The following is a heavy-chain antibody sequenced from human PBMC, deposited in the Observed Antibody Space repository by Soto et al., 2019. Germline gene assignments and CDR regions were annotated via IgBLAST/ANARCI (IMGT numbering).Heavy chain of an antibody. V-gene: IGHV1-69*12. CDR3: ARGTSELIPGVYYYGMDV. J-gene: IGHJ6*02. CDR2: IIPIFGTA. D-gene: IGHD2-21*01. Sequence: QVQLVQSGAEVKKPGSSVKVSCKASGGTFSSYAISWVRQAPGQGLEWMGGIIPIFGTANYAQKFQGRVTITADESTSTAYMELSSLRSEDTAVYYCARGTSELIPGVYYYGMDVWGQGTTVTVSS. CDR1: GGTFSSYA.